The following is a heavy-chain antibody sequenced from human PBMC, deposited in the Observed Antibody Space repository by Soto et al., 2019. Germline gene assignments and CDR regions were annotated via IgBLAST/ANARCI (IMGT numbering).Heavy chain of an antibody. Sequence: SVKVSCKASGGTFSSYTISWVRQAPGQGLEWMGRIIPILGIANYAQKFQGRVTITADKSTSTAYMELSSLRSEDTAVYYCARVSGEYCSSTSCPSFDPWGQGTLVTVSS. CDR2: IIPILGIA. CDR1: GGTFSSYT. CDR3: ARVSGEYCSSTSCPSFDP. J-gene: IGHJ5*02. V-gene: IGHV1-69*02. D-gene: IGHD2-2*01.